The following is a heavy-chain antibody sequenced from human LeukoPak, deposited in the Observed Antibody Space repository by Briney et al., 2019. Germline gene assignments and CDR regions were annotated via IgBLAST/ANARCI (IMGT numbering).Heavy chain of an antibody. D-gene: IGHD3-10*01. CDR1: GFTFSGSG. CDR2: IWYDGSDK. CDR3: ASAPYGSGTFLYY. V-gene: IGHV3-33*01. Sequence: GGSLRLSCAASGFTFSGSGMHWVRQAPGKGLEWVAVIWYDGSDKYSADSVKGRFTISRDNSKNTLYLQMNSLRAEDTAVYYCASAPYGSGTFLYYWGQGTLVTVSS. J-gene: IGHJ4*02.